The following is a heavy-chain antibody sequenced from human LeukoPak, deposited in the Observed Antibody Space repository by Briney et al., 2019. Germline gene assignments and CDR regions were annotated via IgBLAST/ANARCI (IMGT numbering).Heavy chain of an antibody. CDR3: ARLTSYYDSSAPLCFDY. J-gene: IGHJ4*02. V-gene: IGHV4-38-2*02. CDR1: GYSISSGYY. CDR2: IYHSGST. Sequence: SETLSLTCTVSGYSISSGYYWGWIRQPPGKGLEWIGSIYHSGSTYYNPSLKSRVTISVDTSKNQFSLKLSSVTAADTAVYYCARLTSYYDSSAPLCFDYWGQGTLVTVSS. D-gene: IGHD3-22*01.